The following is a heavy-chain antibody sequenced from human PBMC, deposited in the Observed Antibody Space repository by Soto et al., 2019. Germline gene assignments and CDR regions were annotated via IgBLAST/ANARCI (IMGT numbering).Heavy chain of an antibody. D-gene: IGHD3-3*01. V-gene: IGHV5-51*01. CDR2: IYPGDSDT. CDR1: GYSFTSYW. Sequence: EVQLVQSGAEVKKPGESLKISCKGSGYSFTSYWIGWVRQMPGKGLEWMGIIYPGDSDTRYSPSFQGQVTISADKSISTAYLQWSSLKASDTAMYYCARHPWAHYDFWSGYRTPNKNWFDPWGQGTLVTVSS. CDR3: ARHPWAHYDFWSGYRTPNKNWFDP. J-gene: IGHJ5*02.